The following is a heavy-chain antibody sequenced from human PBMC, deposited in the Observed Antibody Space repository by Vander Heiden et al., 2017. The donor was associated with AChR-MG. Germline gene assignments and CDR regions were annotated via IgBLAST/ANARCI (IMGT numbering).Heavy chain of an antibody. J-gene: IGHJ2*01. Sequence: EVQLVESGGGLVQPGGSLRLSCAASGLTFSNYDMHWVRQVPGKGLEWVSGIGDGGDRYFPASVKGRFTISRENAKNTLYLQMNSLRGGDSAVYYCARGGYAAWYFDLWGRGTLVSVSS. D-gene: IGHD3-16*01. CDR3: ARGGYAAWYFDL. CDR1: GLTFSNYD. V-gene: IGHV3-13*01. CDR2: IGDGGDR.